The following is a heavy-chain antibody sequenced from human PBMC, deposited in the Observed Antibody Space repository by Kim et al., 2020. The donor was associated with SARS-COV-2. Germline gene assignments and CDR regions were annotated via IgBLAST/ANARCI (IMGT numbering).Heavy chain of an antibody. CDR2: ISYDGSNK. J-gene: IGHJ6*02. CDR3: AKDAGIAVAGLSVVRYYGMDV. D-gene: IGHD6-19*01. Sequence: GGSLRLSCAASGFTFSSYGMHWVRQAPGKGLEWVAVISYDGSNKYYADSVKGRFTISRDNSKNTLYLQMNSLRAEDTAVYYCAKDAGIAVAGLSVVRYYGMDVWGQGTTVTVSS. CDR1: GFTFSSYG. V-gene: IGHV3-30*18.